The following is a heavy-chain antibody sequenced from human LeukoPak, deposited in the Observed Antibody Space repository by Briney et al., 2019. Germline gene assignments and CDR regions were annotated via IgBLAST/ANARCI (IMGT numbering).Heavy chain of an antibody. D-gene: IGHD4-17*01. J-gene: IGHJ4*02. CDR3: AQGPHDYGDFVFF. V-gene: IGHV1-69*04. CDR2: IIPIFGIT. CDR1: GDTFDRFA. Sequence: SVTVSCKASGDTFDRFAITWVRLAPGQGLDWMGRIIPIFGITHYAPHFQGRLTMTADTSTKTAYMELSSLRSDDTAVYYCAQGPHDYGDFVFFWGQGTLGTVTS.